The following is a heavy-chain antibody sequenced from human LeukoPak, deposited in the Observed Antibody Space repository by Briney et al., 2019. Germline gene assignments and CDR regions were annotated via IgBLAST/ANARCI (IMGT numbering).Heavy chain of an antibody. D-gene: IGHD3-10*01. CDR2: IYYSGST. Sequence: SETLSLTCTVSGGSISSSSYYWGWIRQPPGKGLEWIGSIYYSGSTYYNPSLKSRVTISVDTSKNQFSLKLSSVTAADTAVYYCARRVDYYGSGSYSRFTFDYWGQGTLVTVSS. V-gene: IGHV4-39*01. CDR1: GGSISSSSYY. CDR3: ARRVDYYGSGSYSRFTFDY. J-gene: IGHJ4*02.